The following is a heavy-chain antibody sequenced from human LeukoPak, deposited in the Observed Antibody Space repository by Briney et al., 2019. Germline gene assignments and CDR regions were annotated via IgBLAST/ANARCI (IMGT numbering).Heavy chain of an antibody. CDR3: AIQTTHYYFDY. J-gene: IGHJ4*02. CDR2: IYPNSGGT. D-gene: IGHD4-17*01. CDR1: GYTFSGYY. V-gene: IGHV1-2*02. Sequence: ASVKVSCKASGYTFSGYYIHWVRQAPGQGLEWMGWIYPNSGGTSYAQKFQGRVTMTRDTSINTAYMELSRLRSDDTAVYYCAIQTTHYYFDYWGQGTLVTVSS.